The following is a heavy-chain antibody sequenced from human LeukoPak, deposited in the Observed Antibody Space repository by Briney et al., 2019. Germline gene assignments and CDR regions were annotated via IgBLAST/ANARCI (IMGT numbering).Heavy chain of an antibody. J-gene: IGHJ3*02. V-gene: IGHV3-30*04. CDR1: GFTFSSYA. D-gene: IGHD5-18*01. CDR2: ISYDGSNK. CDR3: ARDRDTAMVGDAFDI. Sequence: PGGSLRLSCATSGFTFSSYAMHWVRQAPGKGLEWVAVISYDGSNKYYSDSVKGRFTISRDNSKNTLYLQMNSLRAEDTAVYYCARDRDTAMVGDAFDIWGQGTMVTVSS.